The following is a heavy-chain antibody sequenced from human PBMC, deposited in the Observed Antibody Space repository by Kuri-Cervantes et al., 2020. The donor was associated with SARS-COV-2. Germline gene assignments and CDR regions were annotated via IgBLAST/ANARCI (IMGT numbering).Heavy chain of an antibody. D-gene: IGHD5-24*01. CDR3: ATGDGYTDFDY. Sequence: GESLKISCKGTGYTFSTYWIGWVRQMSGKGLEWMGVIYPGDSDTRYSPSFQGQVTISADKSISTAYLQWSSLKASDTAIYYCATGDGYTDFDYWGQGTLVTVSS. CDR1: GYTFSTYW. CDR2: IYPGDSDT. V-gene: IGHV5-51*01. J-gene: IGHJ4*02.